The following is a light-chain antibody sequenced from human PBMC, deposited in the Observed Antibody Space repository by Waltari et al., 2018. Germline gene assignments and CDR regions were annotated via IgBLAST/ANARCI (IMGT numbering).Light chain of an antibody. Sequence: EKVMTQSLDTLSVSPGERATLSCRASQTVNTELAWYQQRPGQAPQLLIYGASTRSTGVPARFSGSGSGTEFTLTISSLHSEDFAVYYCQQYNDWPLTFGGGTKVDIK. V-gene: IGKV3-15*01. CDR2: GAS. J-gene: IGKJ4*01. CDR3: QQYNDWPLT. CDR1: QTVNTE.